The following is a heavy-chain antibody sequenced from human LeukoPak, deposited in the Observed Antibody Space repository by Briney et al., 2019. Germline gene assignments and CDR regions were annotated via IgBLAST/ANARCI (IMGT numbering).Heavy chain of an antibody. Sequence: SETLSLTCAVYSVSFSGYYWSWIRQPPGKGLEWIGYIYYSGSTNYNPSLKSRVTISVDTSKNQFSLKLSSVTAADTAVYYCARVAYYYYYMDVWGKGTTVTISS. CDR2: IYYSGST. V-gene: IGHV4-59*01. J-gene: IGHJ6*03. CDR1: SVSFSGYY. CDR3: ARVAYYYYYMDV.